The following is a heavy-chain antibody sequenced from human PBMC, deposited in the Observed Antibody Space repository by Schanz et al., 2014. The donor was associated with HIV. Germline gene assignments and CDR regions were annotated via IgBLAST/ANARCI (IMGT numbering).Heavy chain of an antibody. V-gene: IGHV3-53*01. CDR2: SGSGSTT. Sequence: EVQLVESGGGLIQPGGSLRLSCAASGFIVSSNYMSWVRQAPGKGLEWVSDISGSGSTTHYAVSVKGRFTISRDNSKNTLYLEMNSLRPEDTAVYYCAKASVTDYCDYWGQGTLVTVSS. J-gene: IGHJ4*02. D-gene: IGHD4-17*01. CDR1: GFIVSSNY. CDR3: AKASVTDYCDY.